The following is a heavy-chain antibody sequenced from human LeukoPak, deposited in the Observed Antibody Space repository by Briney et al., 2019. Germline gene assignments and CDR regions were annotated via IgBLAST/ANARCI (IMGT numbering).Heavy chain of an antibody. CDR2: ISSSSSYI. Sequence: GGSLRLSCAASGFTFSSYSMNWVRQAPGKGLEWVSSISSSSSYIYYADSVKGRFTISRDTSENMLYLQMNSLRIEDTAVYYCTKGGGVTDYYPFIGPYFDLWGRGTPVTVSS. D-gene: IGHD1-26*01. CDR3: TKGGGVTDYYPFIGPYFDL. V-gene: IGHV3-21*01. CDR1: GFTFSSYS. J-gene: IGHJ2*01.